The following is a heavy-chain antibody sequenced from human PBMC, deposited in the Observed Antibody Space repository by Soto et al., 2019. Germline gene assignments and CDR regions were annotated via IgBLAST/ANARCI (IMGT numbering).Heavy chain of an antibody. J-gene: IGHJ6*02. D-gene: IGHD6-13*01. CDR2: IYPGDSDT. V-gene: IGHV5-51*01. CDR1: GYSFTSYR. CDR3: ARRPALAAAGMDV. Sequence: GESLKISWKGSGYSFTSYRIGWVRQMPGKGLEWMGIIYPGDSDTRYSPSFQGQVTISADKSISTAYLQWSSLKASDTAMYYCARRPALAAAGMDVWGQGTTVTVS.